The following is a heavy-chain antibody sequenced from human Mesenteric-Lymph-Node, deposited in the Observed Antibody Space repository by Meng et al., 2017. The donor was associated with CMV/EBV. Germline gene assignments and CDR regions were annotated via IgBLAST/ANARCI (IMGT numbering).Heavy chain of an antibody. Sequence: SGGSVSSGSYSWSWIRQPPGKGLEWIGYIYYSGSTNCTPSLKSRVTISVDTSKNQFSLKLSSVTAADTAVYYCARTLNYDILTGYWYWGQGTLVTVSS. J-gene: IGHJ4*02. V-gene: IGHV4-61*01. CDR1: GGSVSSGSYS. CDR3: ARTLNYDILTGYWY. CDR2: IYYSGST. D-gene: IGHD3-9*01.